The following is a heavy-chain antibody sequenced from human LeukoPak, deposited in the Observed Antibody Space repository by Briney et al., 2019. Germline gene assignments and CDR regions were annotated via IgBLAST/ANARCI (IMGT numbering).Heavy chain of an antibody. CDR1: GGTFSSYA. D-gene: IGHD3-22*01. V-gene: IGHV1-69*05. CDR2: IIPIFHTT. Sequence: ASVRVSCKASGGTFSSYAISWVRQAPGQGLEWMGRIIPIFHTTNYAQKFQGRVTITTEQSTSTAYVELSSLRSEDTAVYYCARDIPGSSGYFNDAFDMWGQGTMVTVSS. J-gene: IGHJ3*02. CDR3: ARDIPGSSGYFNDAFDM.